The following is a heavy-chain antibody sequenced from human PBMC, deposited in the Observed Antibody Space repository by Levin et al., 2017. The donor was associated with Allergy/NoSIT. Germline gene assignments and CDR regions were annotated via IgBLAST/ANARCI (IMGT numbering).Heavy chain of an antibody. D-gene: IGHD3-10*01. CDR3: AGNHARYGAGYFDY. J-gene: IGHJ4*02. V-gene: IGHV3-66*02. Sequence: HPGGSLRLSCAASGFTVSSNYMSWVRQAPGKGLEWVSVIYSGGDTYYADSVMGRFTISRDNSKNTLYLQMNSLRAEDTAVYYCAGNHARYGAGYFDYWGQGTLVSVSS. CDR2: IYSGGDT. CDR1: GFTVSSNY.